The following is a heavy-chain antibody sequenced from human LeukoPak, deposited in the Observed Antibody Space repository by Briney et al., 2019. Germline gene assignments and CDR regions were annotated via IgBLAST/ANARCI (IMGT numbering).Heavy chain of an antibody. CDR2: ISWNSGSI. D-gene: IGHD1-26*01. J-gene: IGHJ4*02. V-gene: IGHV3-9*01. CDR3: ALIVGANYYFDY. CDR1: GFTFDDYA. Sequence: GGSLRLSCVASGFTFDDYAMHWVRQAPGKGLEWVSGISWNSGSIGYADSVKGRFTISRDNAKSSLYLQMNSLRAEDTALYYCALIVGANYYFDYWGQGTLVTVSS.